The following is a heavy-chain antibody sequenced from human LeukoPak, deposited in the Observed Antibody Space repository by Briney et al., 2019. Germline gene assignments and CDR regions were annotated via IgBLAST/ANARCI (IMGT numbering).Heavy chain of an antibody. CDR1: AFTFSNVW. Sequence: PGGSLRLSCAASAFTFSNVWMSWVRQASGKGLEWVGRIRSKTDGGKTDYAAPVKGRFTISRDDSKNTLYLQMDSLKTEDTAVYYCTIPASGYSYGVLDSWGQGALVTVSS. V-gene: IGHV3-15*01. CDR3: TIPASGYSYGVLDS. J-gene: IGHJ4*02. CDR2: IRSKTDGGKT. D-gene: IGHD5-18*01.